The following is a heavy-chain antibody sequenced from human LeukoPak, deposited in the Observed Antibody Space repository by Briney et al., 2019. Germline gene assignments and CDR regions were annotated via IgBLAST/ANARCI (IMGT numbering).Heavy chain of an antibody. Sequence: SVKVSCKASGGTFSSHAISWLRQAPGQGLEWMGGIIPIFGTANYAQKFQGRVTITTDESTSTAYMELSSLRSEDTAVYYCARDQELRRGWFDPWGQGTLVTVSS. J-gene: IGHJ5*02. V-gene: IGHV1-69*05. CDR3: ARDQELRRGWFDP. D-gene: IGHD1-7*01. CDR1: GGTFSSHA. CDR2: IIPIFGTA.